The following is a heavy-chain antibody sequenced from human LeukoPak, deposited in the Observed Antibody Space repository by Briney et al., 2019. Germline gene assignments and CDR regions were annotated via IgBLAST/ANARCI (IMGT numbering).Heavy chain of an antibody. CDR1: GFTFSSYA. CDR3: AKKSPISGVVIPLFDY. D-gene: IGHD3-3*01. V-gene: IGHV3-30-3*02. Sequence: PGRSLRLSCAASGFTFSSYAMHWVRQAPGKGLECVAVISNDGSNKYYADSVKGRFTISRDNSKNTLYLQVNSLRAEDTAVYHCAKKSPISGVVIPLFDYWGQGTLVSVSS. J-gene: IGHJ4*02. CDR2: ISNDGSNK.